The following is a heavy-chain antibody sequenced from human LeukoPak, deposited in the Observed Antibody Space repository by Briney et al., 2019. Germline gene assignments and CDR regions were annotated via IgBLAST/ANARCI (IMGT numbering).Heavy chain of an antibody. CDR3: ARGSSGSYLGAFDI. CDR1: GLTFISYW. CDR2: IKQDGSEI. V-gene: IGHV3-7*04. Sequence: GGSLSLSCAASGLTFISYWMTWVRQAPGNGLEWVANIKQDGSEIYYVDSVKGRFTISRDNAKNSLYLQRNSLRAEDTAVYYCARGSSGSYLGAFDIWGQGTMVTVSS. D-gene: IGHD3-22*01. J-gene: IGHJ3*02.